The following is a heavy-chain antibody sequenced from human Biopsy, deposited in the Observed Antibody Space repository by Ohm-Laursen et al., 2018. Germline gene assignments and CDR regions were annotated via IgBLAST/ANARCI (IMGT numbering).Heavy chain of an antibody. CDR3: ARLSSDNWGSCSDY. CDR1: GGSVSSNVAY. CDR2: IYYNGNT. V-gene: IGHV4-61*08. D-gene: IGHD7-27*01. J-gene: IGHJ4*02. Sequence: SDTLSLTCTVSGGSVSSNVAYWAWIRQPPGKGLEWIGYIYYNGNTNYNPSLRSRVTISVDTSKNQFSLRLTSVTAADTAIYYCARLSSDNWGSCSDYWGQGTLVTVSS.